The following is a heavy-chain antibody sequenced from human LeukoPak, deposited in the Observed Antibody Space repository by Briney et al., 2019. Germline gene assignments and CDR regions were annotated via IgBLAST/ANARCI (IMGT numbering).Heavy chain of an antibody. Sequence: SVTLSLTCTVSGGSISSSTYYWGWIRQPPGKGLEWIGSIYYSGSTYYNPSLKSRVTISVDTSKNQFSLKLSSVTAADTAVYYCARRAKLRYFDYWGQGTLVTVSS. CDR3: ARRAKLRYFDY. D-gene: IGHD1-7*01. CDR1: GGSISSSTYY. CDR2: IYYSGST. J-gene: IGHJ4*02. V-gene: IGHV4-39*01.